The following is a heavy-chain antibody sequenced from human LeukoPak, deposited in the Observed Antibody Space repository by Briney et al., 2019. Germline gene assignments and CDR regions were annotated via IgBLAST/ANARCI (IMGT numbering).Heavy chain of an antibody. CDR2: ISGSGGST. CDR1: GFTFSSYG. D-gene: IGHD1-26*01. Sequence: GGSLRLSCAASGFTFSSYGMSWVRQAPGKGLEWVSAISGSGGSTYYADSVKGRFTISRDNSKNSLYLQMNSLRAEDTALYYCAKPWAGATNPPDYWGQGTLVTVSS. CDR3: AKPWAGATNPPDY. V-gene: IGHV3-23*01. J-gene: IGHJ4*02.